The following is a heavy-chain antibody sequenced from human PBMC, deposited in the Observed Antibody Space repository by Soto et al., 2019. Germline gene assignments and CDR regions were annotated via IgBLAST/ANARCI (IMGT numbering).Heavy chain of an antibody. D-gene: IGHD4-17*01. V-gene: IGHV4-31*03. Sequence: QVQLQESGPGLVKPSQTLSLTCTVSGGSISSGGYYWSWIRQHPGKGLEWLGYIYYSGSTYYNPSLKSRVTRSVDASKNQFSLKLSSVTAAVTAVYYCAKDGGDYGDVYKWFDPWGQGTLVTVSS. CDR3: AKDGGDYGDVYKWFDP. CDR2: IYYSGST. J-gene: IGHJ5*02. CDR1: GGSISSGGYY.